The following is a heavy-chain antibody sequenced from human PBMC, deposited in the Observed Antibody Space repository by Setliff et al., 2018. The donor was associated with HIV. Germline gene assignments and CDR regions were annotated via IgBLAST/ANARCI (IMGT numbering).Heavy chain of an antibody. J-gene: IGHJ4*02. CDR3: ARGRTGHDY. V-gene: IGHV4-59*11. CDR2: IYYSGST. Sequence: SETLSLTCTVSGGSISSHYWSWIRQPPGKGLEWIGRIYYSGSTNYNPSLKSRVTISVDTSKNQFSLKLSSLTAADTAVYYCARGRTGHDYWGQGTLVTVSS. CDR1: GGSISSHY.